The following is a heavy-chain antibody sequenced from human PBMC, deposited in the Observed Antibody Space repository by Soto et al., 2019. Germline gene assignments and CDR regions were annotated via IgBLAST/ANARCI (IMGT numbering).Heavy chain of an antibody. V-gene: IGHV3-7*01. J-gene: IGHJ4*02. CDR1: GVTIRAFW. CDR2: IKQDGSET. Sequence: VQLVESEGDLVQPGGSLRLSCAASGVTIRAFWMSWVRQAPGKGLEWVANIKQDGSETYYVDSVKGRFTISRDNDKNSLFLQMNSLRVEDTAVYYCGREGYQLHRYSAGYWGQGTLVAVSS. CDR3: GREGYQLHRYSAGY. D-gene: IGHD1-26*01.